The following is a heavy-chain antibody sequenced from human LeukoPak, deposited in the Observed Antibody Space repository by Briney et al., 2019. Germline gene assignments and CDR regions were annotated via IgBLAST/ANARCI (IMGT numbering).Heavy chain of an antibody. CDR3: AKHRGIRFYFDY. CDR2: IYTTGST. J-gene: IGHJ4*02. CDR1: GGSISSYY. D-gene: IGHD6-13*01. Sequence: SETLSLTCTVSGGSISSYYWTWIRQPAGKGLEWIGRIYTTGSTDYNPSLKSRVTISVDTSKNQFSLKLSSVTAADTAVYYCAKHRGIRFYFDYWGQGTLVTVSS. V-gene: IGHV4-4*07.